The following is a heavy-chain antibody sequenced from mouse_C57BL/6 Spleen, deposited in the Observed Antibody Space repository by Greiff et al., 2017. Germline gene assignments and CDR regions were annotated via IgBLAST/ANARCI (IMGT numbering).Heavy chain of an antibody. CDR3: VGDDYYGSSYYAMDY. V-gene: IGHV10-3*01. CDR1: GFTFNTYA. Sequence: EVQLVESGGGLVQPKGSLKLSCAASGFTFNTYAMHWVRQAPGKGLEWVARIRSKSSNYATYYADSVKDRFTISRDDSQSMLYLQMNNLKTEDTAMYYCVGDDYYGSSYYAMDYWGQGTSGTVSS. D-gene: IGHD1-1*01. J-gene: IGHJ4*01. CDR2: IRSKSSNYAT.